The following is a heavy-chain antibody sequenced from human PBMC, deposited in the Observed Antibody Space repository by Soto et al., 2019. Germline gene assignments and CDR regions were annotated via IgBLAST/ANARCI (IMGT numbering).Heavy chain of an antibody. V-gene: IGHV3-15*01. CDR3: TTLTGVYYYYYYGMDV. J-gene: IGHJ6*02. D-gene: IGHD7-27*01. Sequence: SLRLSCAASGFTFSNAWMSWVRQAPGKGLEWVGRIKSKTDGGTTDYAAPVKGRFTISRDDSKNTLYLQMNSLKTEDTAVYYCTTLTGVYYYYYYGMDVWGQGTTVTVSS. CDR1: GFTFSNAW. CDR2: IKSKTDGGTT.